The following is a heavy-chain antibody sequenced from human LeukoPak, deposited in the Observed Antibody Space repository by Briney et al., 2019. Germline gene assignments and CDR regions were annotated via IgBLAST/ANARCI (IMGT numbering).Heavy chain of an antibody. CDR3: AREDDWNYEDY. J-gene: IGHJ4*02. Sequence: PGGSLRLSWAASGFTFSNYWMSWVRQAPGKGLEWVANIKQDGSEKYYVNSVKGRFTISRDNAKNSLYLQMNSLRAEDTAIYYCAREDDWNYEDYWGQGTLVTVSS. CDR1: GFTFSNYW. V-gene: IGHV3-7*01. D-gene: IGHD1-7*01. CDR2: IKQDGSEK.